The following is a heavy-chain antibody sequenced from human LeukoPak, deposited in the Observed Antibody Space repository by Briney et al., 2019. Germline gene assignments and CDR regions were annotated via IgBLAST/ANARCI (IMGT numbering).Heavy chain of an antibody. CDR2: IYYTGST. CDR3: ARGRWDVYNFDY. Sequence: SSETLSLTCTVSGGSISSGNYYWGWIRQPPGKGPEWIATIYYTGSTYYSPSLKSRVTISVDTSKNRFSLNLSSVTAADTAVYYCARGRWDVYNFDYWGQGTLVTVSS. V-gene: IGHV4-39*01. CDR1: GGSISSGNYY. J-gene: IGHJ4*02. D-gene: IGHD5-24*01.